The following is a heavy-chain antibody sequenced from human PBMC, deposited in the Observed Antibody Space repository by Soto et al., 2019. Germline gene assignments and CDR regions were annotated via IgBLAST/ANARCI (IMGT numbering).Heavy chain of an antibody. CDR3: ARHENNYYGSGIYNWFDP. J-gene: IGHJ5*02. D-gene: IGHD3-10*01. CDR1: GGSISSSSYY. V-gene: IGHV4-39*01. CDR2: IYYSGST. Sequence: SETLSLTCTVSGGSISSSSYYWGWIRQPPGKGLEWIGSIYYSGSTYYNPSLKSRVTISVDTSKNQFSLKLSSVTAADTAVYYCARHENNYYGSGIYNWFDPWGQGTLVTVSS.